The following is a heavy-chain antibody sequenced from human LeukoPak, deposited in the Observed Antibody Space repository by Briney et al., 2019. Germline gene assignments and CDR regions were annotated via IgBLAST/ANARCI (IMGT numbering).Heavy chain of an antibody. CDR2: INHSGST. D-gene: IGHD7-27*01. Sequence: PSETLSLTCAVYGGSFSGYYWSWIRQPPGKGLEWIGEINHSGSTNYNPSLKSRVTISVETSKDQFSVKLSSVTAADTAVYYCARGTSPGAIYYYYGMDVWGQGTTVTVSS. CDR1: GGSFSGYY. J-gene: IGHJ6*02. V-gene: IGHV4-34*01. CDR3: ARGTSPGAIYYYYGMDV.